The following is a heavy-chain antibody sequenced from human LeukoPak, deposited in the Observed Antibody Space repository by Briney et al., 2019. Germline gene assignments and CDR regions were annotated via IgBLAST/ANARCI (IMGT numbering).Heavy chain of an antibody. CDR2: IIPILGIA. Sequence: SVTVSCKASGGTFSSYAISWVRQAPGQGLEWMGRIIPILGIANYAQKFQGRVTITADKSTSTAYMELSSLRSEDTAVYYCARDPEYSSSLDYWGQGTLVTVSS. J-gene: IGHJ4*02. D-gene: IGHD6-6*01. CDR1: GGTFSSYA. CDR3: ARDPEYSSSLDY. V-gene: IGHV1-69*04.